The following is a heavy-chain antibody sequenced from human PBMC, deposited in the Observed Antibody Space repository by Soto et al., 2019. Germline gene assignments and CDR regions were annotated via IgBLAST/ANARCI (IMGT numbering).Heavy chain of an antibody. V-gene: IGHV3-64D*06. Sequence: GGSLRLSCSASGFTFSSYARHWVRQAPGKGLEYVSSISTNGGSTHYADSVKGRFTISRDNSKNTQYLQMSSLRADDTAVYYCVKGEYYYDSSGYYPFDYWGQGTLVTVSS. CDR3: VKGEYYYDSSGYYPFDY. CDR1: GFTFSSYA. D-gene: IGHD3-22*01. CDR2: ISTNGGST. J-gene: IGHJ4*02.